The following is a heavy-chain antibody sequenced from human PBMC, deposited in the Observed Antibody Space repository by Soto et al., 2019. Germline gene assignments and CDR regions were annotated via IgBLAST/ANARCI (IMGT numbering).Heavy chain of an antibody. CDR2: ITSDTKTI. Sequence: EVQLVESGGDLVQRGGSLRLSCVASGFTFSVYSMNWVRQAPGKGLEWFSYITSDTKTIKYADSVKGRFTSSRDNAKNSGYLQMNSLRDEDTAVYYCARSVEGHFDYWGQGTVVTVSS. D-gene: IGHD6-19*01. CDR3: ARSVEGHFDY. CDR1: GFTFSVYS. J-gene: IGHJ4*02. V-gene: IGHV3-48*02.